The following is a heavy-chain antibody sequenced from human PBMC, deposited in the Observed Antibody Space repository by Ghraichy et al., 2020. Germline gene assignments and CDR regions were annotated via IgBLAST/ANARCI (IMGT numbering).Heavy chain of an antibody. V-gene: IGHV3-23*01. J-gene: IGHJ5*01. D-gene: IGHD5-18*01. Sequence: VGSLRLSCAASGFTFSSYAMSWVRQAPGKGLEWVSAISGSGGSTYYADSVKGRFTISRDNSKNTLYLQMNSLRAEDTAVYYCAKDTATIGYSYGPGERPFGDSWGQGTLVTVSS. CDR1: GFTFSSYA. CDR3: AKDTATIGYSYGPGERPFGDS. CDR2: ISGSGGST.